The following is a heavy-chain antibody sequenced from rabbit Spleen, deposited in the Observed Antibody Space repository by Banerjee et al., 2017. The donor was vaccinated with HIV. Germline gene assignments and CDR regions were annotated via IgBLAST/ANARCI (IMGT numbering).Heavy chain of an antibody. V-gene: IGHV1S45*01. CDR1: GFTFSNYW. D-gene: IGHD6-1*01. J-gene: IGHJ4*01. CDR2: IDTGSGGSI. Sequence: QEQLEESGGDLVKPEGSLTLTCKASGFTFSNYWISWVRQAPGKGLEWIAYIDTGSGGSIGYASWAKGRFTISKTSSTAVTLQMTSLTVADTATYFCARDYVTGNFDLWGPGTLVTVS. CDR3: ARDYVTGNFDL.